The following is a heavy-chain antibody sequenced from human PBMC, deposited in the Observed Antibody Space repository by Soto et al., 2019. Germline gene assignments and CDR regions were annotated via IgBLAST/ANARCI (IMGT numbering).Heavy chain of an antibody. Sequence: ASVKVSCKAPGYTFTGYYMHWVRQAPGQGLEWMGWINPNSGGTNYAQKFQGWVTMTRDTSISTACMELSRLRSDDTAVYYCAREVVIAERYFDYWGQGTLVTVSS. J-gene: IGHJ4*02. D-gene: IGHD2-21*01. CDR2: INPNSGGT. CDR1: GYTFTGYY. CDR3: AREVVIAERYFDY. V-gene: IGHV1-2*04.